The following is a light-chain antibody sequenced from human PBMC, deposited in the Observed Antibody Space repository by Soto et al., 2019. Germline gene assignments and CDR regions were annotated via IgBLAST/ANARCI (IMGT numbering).Light chain of an antibody. CDR1: SSNIGSNY. CDR2: RNN. J-gene: IGLJ2*01. Sequence: QTVVTQPPSASGNPGQRVNISCSGSSSNIGSNYVYWYRQFPGTAPKLLIQRNNQRPSGVPARFSGSKSGTSASLAISGPRSEDEADYYCGGWDDSLSGPVFGGGTKLTVL. V-gene: IGLV1-47*01. CDR3: GGWDDSLSGPV.